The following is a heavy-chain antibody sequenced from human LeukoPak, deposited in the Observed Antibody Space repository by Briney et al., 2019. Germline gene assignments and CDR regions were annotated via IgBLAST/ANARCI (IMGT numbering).Heavy chain of an antibody. V-gene: IGHV1-2*02. CDR2: INPNSGGT. J-gene: IGHJ6*02. CDR3: ARDLIVVVPAAPKRVYYYYGMDV. Sequence: ASVKVSCKASGHTFTGYYMHWVRQAPGQGLEWMGWINPNSGGTNYAQKFQGRVTMTRDTSISTAYMELSRLRSDDTAVYYCARDLIVVVPAAPKRVYYYYGMDVWGQGTTVTVSS. D-gene: IGHD2-2*01. CDR1: GHTFTGYY.